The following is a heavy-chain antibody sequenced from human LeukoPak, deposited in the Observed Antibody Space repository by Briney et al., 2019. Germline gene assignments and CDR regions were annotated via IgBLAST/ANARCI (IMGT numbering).Heavy chain of an antibody. V-gene: IGHV3-9*01. CDR2: ISWNSGSI. D-gene: IGHD6-13*01. J-gene: IGHJ4*02. Sequence: PGRSLRLSCAASGFTFDDYAMHWVRQAPGKGLEWVSGISWNSGSIGYADSVKGRFTISRDNAKNSLYLQMNSLRAEDTALYYCAKDAASSSWYPHYWGQGTLVTVSS. CDR3: AKDAASSSWYPHY. CDR1: GFTFDDYA.